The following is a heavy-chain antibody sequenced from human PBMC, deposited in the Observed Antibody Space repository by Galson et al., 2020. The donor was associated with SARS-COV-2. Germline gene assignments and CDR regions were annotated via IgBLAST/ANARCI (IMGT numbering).Heavy chain of an antibody. J-gene: IGHJ6*02. D-gene: IGHD2-15*01. CDR1: GGSISSYY. CDR2: IYYSGST. Sequence: SETLSLTCPVSGGSISSYYWSWIRQPPGKGLEWIGYIYYSGSTNYNPSLKSRVTISVDTSKNQFSLKLSSVTAADTAVYYCAWGLGYCSGGSCYYYGMDVWGQGTTVTVSS. V-gene: IGHV4-59*13. CDR3: AWGLGYCSGGSCYYYGMDV.